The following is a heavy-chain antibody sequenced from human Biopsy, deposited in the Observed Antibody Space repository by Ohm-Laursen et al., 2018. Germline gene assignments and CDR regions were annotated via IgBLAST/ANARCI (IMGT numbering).Heavy chain of an antibody. J-gene: IGHJ6*03. CDR3: ARDAYGDYDTYY. CDR1: GGSISDYF. D-gene: IGHD4-17*01. Sequence: SETLSLICTVSGGSISDYFWSWIRQPADKGLEYIGRIYSSGRTFYNPSLKSRVTMSVATSDNQFSLKLSSVTAADTAVYFCARDAYGDYDTYY. CDR2: IYSSGRT. V-gene: IGHV4-4*07.